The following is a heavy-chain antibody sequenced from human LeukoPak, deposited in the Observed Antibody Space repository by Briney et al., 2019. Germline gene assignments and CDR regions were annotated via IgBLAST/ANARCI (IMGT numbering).Heavy chain of an antibody. D-gene: IGHD5-12*01. Sequence: GGSLRLSRAASGFTFSSYNINWVRQAPGKGLEWVSSISSISSYIYYADSAKGRFTISRDNAKNSLYLQMKSLRAEDTSVYYCARGGDIVATTNYFDYWGQGTLVTVSS. CDR2: ISSISSYI. CDR1: GFTFSSYN. V-gene: IGHV3-21*01. CDR3: ARGGDIVATTNYFDY. J-gene: IGHJ4*02.